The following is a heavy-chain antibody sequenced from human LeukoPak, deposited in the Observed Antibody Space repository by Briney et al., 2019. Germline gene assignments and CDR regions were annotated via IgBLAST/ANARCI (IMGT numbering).Heavy chain of an antibody. D-gene: IGHD3-10*01. CDR3: ARDRLNMVRGVITMDFDY. Sequence: GSLRLSCEASGFTFSIYSMKWVRQPPGKGLEWIGEINHSGSTNYNPSLKSRVTILVDTSKNQFSLRLSSVTAADTAVYYCARDRLNMVRGVITMDFDYWGQGTLVTVSS. CDR1: GFTFSIYS. V-gene: IGHV4-34*01. J-gene: IGHJ4*02. CDR2: INHSGST.